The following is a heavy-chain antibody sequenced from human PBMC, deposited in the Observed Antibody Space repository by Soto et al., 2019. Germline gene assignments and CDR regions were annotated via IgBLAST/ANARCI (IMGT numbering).Heavy chain of an antibody. J-gene: IGHJ2*01. D-gene: IGHD2-21*01. Sequence: QVQLQESGSGLVKPSQTLSLTCAVSGGSMSSGDYSWSWIRQPPGKGLEWIVYIYHSGSTYYNPSLKSRVTISVDKSKNQVSLKLSSVTAADTAMYYCARHFAGRDFDLWGRGTLVTVSS. CDR3: ARHFAGRDFDL. CDR1: GGSMSSGDYS. CDR2: IYHSGST. V-gene: IGHV4-30-2*01.